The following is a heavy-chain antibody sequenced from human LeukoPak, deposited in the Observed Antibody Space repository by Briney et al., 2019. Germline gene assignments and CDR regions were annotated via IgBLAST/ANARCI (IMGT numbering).Heavy chain of an antibody. Sequence: SETLSLTCAVYGYSLTNHYWIWIRQAPGKGLEWIGEVLHTGSTNYNPSFKSRVTISVDTSKNHFFLNLTSVTAADTAVYYCARGPAAVHPWGQGTLVTVSS. CDR3: ARGPAAVHP. CDR2: VLHTGST. V-gene: IGHV4-34*12. CDR1: GYSLTNHY. D-gene: IGHD6-13*01. J-gene: IGHJ5*02.